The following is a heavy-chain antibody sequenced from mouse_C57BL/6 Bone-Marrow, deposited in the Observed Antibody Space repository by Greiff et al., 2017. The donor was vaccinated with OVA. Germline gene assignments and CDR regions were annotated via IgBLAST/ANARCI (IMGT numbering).Heavy chain of an antibody. CDR3: ARHSDYDEGWYFDV. V-gene: IGHV5-2*01. J-gene: IGHJ1*03. CDR1: EYEFPSHD. CDR2: INSDGGST. Sequence: VQLKESGGGLVQPGESLKLSCESNEYEFPSHDMSWVRKTPEKRLELVAAINSDGGSTYYPDSLERRFLIAIDNTKKTLYLQMSSRRSEDTALYYCARHSDYDEGWYFDVWGTGTTVTVSS. D-gene: IGHD2-4*01.